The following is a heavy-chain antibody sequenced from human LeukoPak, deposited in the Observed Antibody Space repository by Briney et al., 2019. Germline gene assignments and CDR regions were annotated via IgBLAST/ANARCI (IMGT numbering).Heavy chain of an antibody. CDR1: GGSIDSDS. V-gene: IGHV4-59*01. CDR3: ARRSSSWKNWFDP. Sequence: SETLSLTCTVSGGSIDSDSWTWIRQPPGKGLEWIGYIYYSGTTNYNPSLKSRVTMSVDMSKNQFSLKLSSVTAADTAVYYCARRSSSWKNWFDPWGQGTLVTVSS. D-gene: IGHD6-13*01. CDR2: IYYSGTT. J-gene: IGHJ5*02.